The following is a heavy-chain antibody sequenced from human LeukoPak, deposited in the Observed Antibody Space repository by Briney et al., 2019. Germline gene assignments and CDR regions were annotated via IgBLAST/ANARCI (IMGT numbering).Heavy chain of an antibody. V-gene: IGHV3-74*01. CDR3: ARLPAYCSSTSCYYDY. Sequence: GGSLRLSCVASGFTFSSYWMHWVRQAPGKGLVWVSRINSNGGTTTYADSVKGRFTISRDNAKNSLFLQMNSLRAEDTAVYYCARLPAYCSSTSCYYDYWGQGTLVTVSS. D-gene: IGHD2-2*01. J-gene: IGHJ4*01. CDR1: GFTFSSYW. CDR2: INSNGGTT.